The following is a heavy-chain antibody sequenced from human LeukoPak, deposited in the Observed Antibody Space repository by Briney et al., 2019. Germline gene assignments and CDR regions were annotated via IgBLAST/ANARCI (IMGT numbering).Heavy chain of an antibody. CDR2: INHSGST. J-gene: IGHJ6*03. Sequence: SETLSLTCAVYGGSFSGYYWSWIRQPPGKGLEWIGEINHSGSTNYNPSLKSRVTISVDTSKNQFSLKLSSVTAADTAVYYCATGGYSSGWNYYYYYMDVWGKGTTVTVSS. CDR1: GGSFSGYY. V-gene: IGHV4-34*01. D-gene: IGHD3-22*01. CDR3: ATGGYSSGWNYYYYYMDV.